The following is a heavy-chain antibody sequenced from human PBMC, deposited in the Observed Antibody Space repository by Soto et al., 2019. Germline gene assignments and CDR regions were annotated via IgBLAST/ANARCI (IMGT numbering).Heavy chain of an antibody. Sequence: QVQLVQSGAEVKKPGASVKVSCKASGYTFTSYGISWVRQAPGQGLEWMGWISAYNGNTNYAQKLQGRVTMTTDTSTSTDYMELRSLRSDDTAVYYCARVLGPTYSPPTRNDPWGQGTLVTVSS. V-gene: IGHV1-18*01. CDR2: ISAYNGNT. CDR1: GYTFTSYG. CDR3: ARVLGPTYSPPTRNDP. J-gene: IGHJ5*02. D-gene: IGHD2-21*01.